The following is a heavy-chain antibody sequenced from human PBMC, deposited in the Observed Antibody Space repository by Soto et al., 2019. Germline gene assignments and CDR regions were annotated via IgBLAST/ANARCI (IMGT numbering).Heavy chain of an antibody. D-gene: IGHD3-9*01. CDR3: ASGYDILTGYPRGDYYGMDV. J-gene: IGHJ6*02. CDR2: IYYGGST. CDR1: GGSISSSSYY. V-gene: IGHV4-39*01. Sequence: QLQLQESGPGLVKPSETLSLTCTVSGGSISSSSYYWGWIRQPPGKGLEWIGSIYYGGSTYYNPSLKSRVTISVDTSKNQFSLKLSSVTAADTAVYYCASGYDILTGYPRGDYYGMDVWGQGTTVTVSS.